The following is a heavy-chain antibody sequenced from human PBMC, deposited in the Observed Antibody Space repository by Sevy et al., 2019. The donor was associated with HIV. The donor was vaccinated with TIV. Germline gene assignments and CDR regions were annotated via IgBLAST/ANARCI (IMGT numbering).Heavy chain of an antibody. Sequence: GGSLRLSCAASGFTFSSYSMNWVRQAPGKGLEWVSSISNSSSYIYYADSVKGRFTISRDNAKNSLYLQMNSLRAEDTAVDYCALSRYDFWSGYPYYLDYWGQGTLVTVSS. D-gene: IGHD3-3*01. CDR3: ALSRYDFWSGYPYYLDY. CDR1: GFTFSSYS. V-gene: IGHV3-21*01. CDR2: ISNSSSYI. J-gene: IGHJ4*02.